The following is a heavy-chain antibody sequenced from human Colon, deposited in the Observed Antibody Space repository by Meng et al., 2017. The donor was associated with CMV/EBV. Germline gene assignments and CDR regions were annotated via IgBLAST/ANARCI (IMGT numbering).Heavy chain of an antibody. V-gene: IGHV1-46*01. J-gene: IGHJ4*02. CDR1: GYTFTGYY. CDR2: ISPSLGIT. Sequence: ASVKVSCKASGYTFTGYYMHWVRQAPGQGLEWMGRISPSLGITNYAQKFQDRVTVTADISTSTAYMELSSLTSEDTAVYYCARDLLWGSSSTYFDNWGQGTLVTVSS. CDR3: ARDLLWGSSSTYFDN. D-gene: IGHD3-10*01.